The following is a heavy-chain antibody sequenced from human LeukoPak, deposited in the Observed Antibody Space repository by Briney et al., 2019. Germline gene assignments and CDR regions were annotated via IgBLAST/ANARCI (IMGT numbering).Heavy chain of an antibody. V-gene: IGHV4-34*01. CDR2: INHSGST. Sequence: SETLSLTCAVYGASFIGYYWSWIRQPPVKGLEWIGEINHSGSTNYNPSLKSRVTISVDASKNQFSLKLSSVTAADTAVYYCARAYTSWSFDYWGQGTLVTVSS. J-gene: IGHJ4*02. CDR3: ARAYTSWSFDY. D-gene: IGHD2-2*02. CDR1: GASFIGYY.